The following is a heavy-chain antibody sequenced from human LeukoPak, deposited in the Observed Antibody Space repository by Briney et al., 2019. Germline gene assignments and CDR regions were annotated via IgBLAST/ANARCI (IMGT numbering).Heavy chain of an antibody. CDR1: GFTFTRYA. CDR3: ARVVVPTYSYGMDV. V-gene: IGHV3-30*04. J-gene: IGHJ6*02. Sequence: GTSLRLSCAASGFTFTRYAMHWVRQAPGKGLEWVTIISYHGSDKYYADSVKGRFTISRDNTKNTLYLEMNSLRVEDTAVYYCARVVVPTYSYGMDVWGQGTAVTVS. D-gene: IGHD2-15*01. CDR2: ISYHGSDK.